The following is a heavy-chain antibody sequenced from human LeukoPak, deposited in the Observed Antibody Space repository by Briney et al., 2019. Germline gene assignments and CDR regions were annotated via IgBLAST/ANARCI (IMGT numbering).Heavy chain of an antibody. J-gene: IGHJ4*02. Sequence: GGAPRLSSAASGFTSNSYWMSWGREAPGKGGGRVANIKQDGSEKYYVDSVKGRFTISRDNAKNSLYLQMDSLRAEDTAVYYCAGDQDGKDGGYWGQGTLVTVSS. CDR3: AGDQDGKDGGY. CDR1: GFTSNSYW. D-gene: IGHD4-17*01. CDR2: IKQDGSEK. V-gene: IGHV3-7*01.